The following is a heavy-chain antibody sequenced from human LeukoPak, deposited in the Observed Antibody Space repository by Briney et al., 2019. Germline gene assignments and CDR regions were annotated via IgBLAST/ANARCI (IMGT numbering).Heavy chain of an antibody. Sequence: PGGSLRLSCAASGFTFSSYSMNWVRQAPGKGLEWVSSISSSSSYIYYADSVKGRFTISRDNAKNSLYLQMNSLRAEDTAVYYCARALEISCYRFAYYYYYYMDVWGKGTTVTVSS. CDR3: ARALEISCYRFAYYYYYYMDV. CDR2: ISSSSSYI. D-gene: IGHD2-15*01. J-gene: IGHJ6*03. V-gene: IGHV3-21*01. CDR1: GFTFSSYS.